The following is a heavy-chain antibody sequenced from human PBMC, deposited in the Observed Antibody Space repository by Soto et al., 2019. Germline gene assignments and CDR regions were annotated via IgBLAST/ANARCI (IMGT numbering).Heavy chain of an antibody. CDR2: IKSKTDGETT. CDR3: TTETRGY. CDR1: GFTFSDAW. Sequence: EVQLVESGGGLVKPGESLRLSCAVSGFTFSDAWMSWVRQAPGKGLEWVGRIKSKTDGETTDYAAPVKGRFTISRDDPKNTLYVQMSSLKTEDTAVYYCTTETRGYWGQGTLVTVSS. V-gene: IGHV3-15*01. J-gene: IGHJ4*02.